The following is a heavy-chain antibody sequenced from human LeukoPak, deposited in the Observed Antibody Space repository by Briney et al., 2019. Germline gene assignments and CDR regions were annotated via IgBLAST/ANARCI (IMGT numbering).Heavy chain of an antibody. V-gene: IGHV4-59*01. CDR3: ARAMVRGVVVDAFDI. J-gene: IGHJ3*02. D-gene: IGHD3-10*01. CDR2: IYYSGST. Sequence: PSETLSLTCTVSGGSISSYYWSWIRQPPRKGLEWIGYIYYSGSTNYNPSLKSRVTISVDTSKNQFSLKLSSVTAADTTVYYCARAMVRGVVVDAFDIWGQGTMVTVSS. CDR1: GGSISSYY.